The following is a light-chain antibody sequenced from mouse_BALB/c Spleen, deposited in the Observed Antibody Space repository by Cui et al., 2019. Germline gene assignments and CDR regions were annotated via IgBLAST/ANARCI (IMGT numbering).Light chain of an antibody. CDR2: STS. Sequence: QIVLTQSPATMSASPGEKVTMTRSVRPSVSSSYLYWYQQKPGSSPKLWIYSTSNMASGVPARFSGSGSGTSYSLAISSVEAEDAATFYCEQYSGYPSTFGGGTKLEIK. J-gene: IGKJ2*01. CDR1: PSVSSSY. CDR3: EQYSGYPST. V-gene: IGKV4-78*01.